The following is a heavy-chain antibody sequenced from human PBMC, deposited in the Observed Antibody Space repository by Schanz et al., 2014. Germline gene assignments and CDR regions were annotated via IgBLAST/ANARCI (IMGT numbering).Heavy chain of an antibody. Sequence: QVQLVQSGAEVKKPGASVKVSCKASGYTFISYFIHWVRQAPGQGLEWMGIINPTGGSTSYAQRFKARGSVNRAPSTSRVYMELSSLRSEDPAVYYCARAAYGGYTSTPLRYWGQGTLVTVSS. CDR3: ARAAYGGYTSTPLRY. J-gene: IGHJ4*02. CDR1: GYTFISYF. CDR2: INPTGGST. D-gene: IGHD5-12*01. V-gene: IGHV1-46*01.